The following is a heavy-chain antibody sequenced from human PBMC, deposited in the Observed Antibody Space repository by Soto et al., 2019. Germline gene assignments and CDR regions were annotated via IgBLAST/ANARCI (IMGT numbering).Heavy chain of an antibody. D-gene: IGHD6-6*01. J-gene: IGHJ4*02. CDR3: ARASSRRYYLDY. V-gene: IGHV1-46*01. Sequence: QVHLVQSGVEVKKPGASVKFSCKASGYTFTSYHMHWVRQTPGQGLEWMGMIDPSGGSTNYAQKCQGRATMTRDTSTSTAHMDLSSLRSEDTALYYCARASSRRYYLDYWAQGILVTVSS. CDR1: GYTFTSYH. CDR2: IDPSGGST.